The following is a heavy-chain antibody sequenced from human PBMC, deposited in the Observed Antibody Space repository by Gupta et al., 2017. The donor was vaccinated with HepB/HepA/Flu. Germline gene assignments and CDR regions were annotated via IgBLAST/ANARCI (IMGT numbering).Heavy chain of an antibody. V-gene: IGHV3-49*04. CDR3: TRDRAMRPRMDV. Sequence: EVQLVESGGGLVQPGRSLRLSCTASGFTFGDYAMSWVRQAPGKGLEWVGFIRSKAYGGTTEYAASVKGRFTISRDDSKSIAYLQMNSLKTEDTAVYYCTRDRAMRPRMDVWGQGTTVTVSS. CDR2: IRSKAYGGTT. J-gene: IGHJ6*02. CDR1: GFTFGDYA.